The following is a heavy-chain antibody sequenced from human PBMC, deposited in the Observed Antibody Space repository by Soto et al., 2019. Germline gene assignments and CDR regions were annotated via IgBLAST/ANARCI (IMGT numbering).Heavy chain of an antibody. J-gene: IGHJ4*02. D-gene: IGHD1-1*01. V-gene: IGHV4-39*01. CDR2: AYYSEST. Sequence: PSETLSLTCIVSGDSIRSSIHQWGWIRQPPGRGLEWIGSAYYSESTYYNPSLKSRVTISVDTSKNQFSLRVNSVTAADTAVYYCARHRNWKADYWGQGTLVTVSS. CDR3: ARHRNWKADY. CDR1: GDSIRSSIHQ.